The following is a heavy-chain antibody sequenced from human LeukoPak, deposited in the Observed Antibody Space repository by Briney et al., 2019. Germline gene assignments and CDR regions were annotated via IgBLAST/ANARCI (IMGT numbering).Heavy chain of an antibody. CDR3: ARGTGSGWYFSFDY. CDR1: GGFISSYY. CDR2: IYYSEST. J-gene: IGHJ4*02. Sequence: SETLSLTCIVSGGFISSYYWSWIRQPPGKGLEWIGYIYYSESTNYNPSLKSRVTISVDTSKNQYSLKLSSVTAADTAVYYCARGTGSGWYFSFDYWGQETLVTVSS. V-gene: IGHV4-59*01. D-gene: IGHD6-19*01.